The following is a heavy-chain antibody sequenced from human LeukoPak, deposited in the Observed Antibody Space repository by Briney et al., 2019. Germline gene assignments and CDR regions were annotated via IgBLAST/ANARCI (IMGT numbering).Heavy chain of an antibody. CDR2: ISGDGSMT. D-gene: IGHD5-12*01. Sequence: PGGSLRLSCGGFGFTFEDFGMHWVRQRPGKGLEWVSLISGDGSMTHYADSVKGRFTISRDNTKNSLYLQINSLRTEDTAFYYCAKDAPYNGRVFDSWGQGTLVTVSS. CDR1: GFTFEDFG. CDR3: AKDAPYNGRVFDS. J-gene: IGHJ4*02. V-gene: IGHV3-43*02.